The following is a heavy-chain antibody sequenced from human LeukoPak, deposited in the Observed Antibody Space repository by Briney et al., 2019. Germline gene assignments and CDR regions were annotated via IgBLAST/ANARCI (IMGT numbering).Heavy chain of an antibody. CDR3: ARLKDHTIDY. V-gene: IGHV5-51*01. Sequence: GESLKISCKGSGFSFPSYWIGWVRQMPGKGLEWMGIIYPGDSDTRYSPSFQGQVTISADKSISTAYLQWSSLMASDTAMYYCARLKDHTIDYWGQGTLVTASS. J-gene: IGHJ4*02. CDR2: IYPGDSDT. D-gene: IGHD1-14*01. CDR1: GFSFPSYW.